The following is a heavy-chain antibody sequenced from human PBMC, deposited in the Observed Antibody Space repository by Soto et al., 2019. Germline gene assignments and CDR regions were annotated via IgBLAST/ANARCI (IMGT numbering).Heavy chain of an antibody. CDR1: GCTFTSYD. V-gene: IGHV1-8*01. Sequence: QVQLVQSGAEAKKPGASVKVSCKASGCTFTSYDINWVRQATGQGLEWMGWMNPNSGNTGYAHKFQGRVTMTRNTSISTAYMELSSLRSDDTAVYYCARSVEWLASFDYWGQGTLVTVSS. J-gene: IGHJ4*02. CDR2: MNPNSGNT. D-gene: IGHD6-19*01. CDR3: ARSVEWLASFDY.